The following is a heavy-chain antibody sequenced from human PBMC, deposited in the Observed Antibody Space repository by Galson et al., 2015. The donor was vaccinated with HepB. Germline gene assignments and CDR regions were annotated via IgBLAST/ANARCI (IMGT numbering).Heavy chain of an antibody. D-gene: IGHD4-11*01. Sequence: SLRLSCAASGFTFSASGMHWVRQAPGKGPECVAGISQDGRNKYQSDSVKGRFAISRDNSENTLFMEMKSLRVEDTAVYYCAKGAYSNIFMAGGWFDPWGQGTPVIVSS. V-gene: IGHV3-30*18. J-gene: IGHJ5*02. CDR2: ISQDGRNK. CDR1: GFTFSASG. CDR3: AKGAYSNIFMAGGWFDP.